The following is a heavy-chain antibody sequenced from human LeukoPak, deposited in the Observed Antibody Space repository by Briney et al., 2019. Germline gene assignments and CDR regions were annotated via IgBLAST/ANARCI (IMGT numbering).Heavy chain of an antibody. CDR3: ARHRDDYTGFDS. J-gene: IGHJ4*02. V-gene: IGHV3-23*01. Sequence: GGSLRLSCAATGFTFSKQAMSWVRQAPGKGLEWVSGINFSGGTKYYADSVKGRFTTSRDNFKNTLYLQMNSLRAGDTAIYYCARHRDDYTGFDSWGQGTLVTVSS. D-gene: IGHD3-16*01. CDR1: GFTFSKQA. CDR2: INFSGGTK.